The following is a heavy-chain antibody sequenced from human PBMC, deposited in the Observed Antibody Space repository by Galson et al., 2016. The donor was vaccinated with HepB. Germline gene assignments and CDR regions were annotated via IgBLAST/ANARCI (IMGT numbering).Heavy chain of an antibody. Sequence: SLRLSCAASGLIFSNYAMSWVRQAPGKGLEWVSGISGNGVSAYYADSVKGRFTTSRDNSKNTVYLQMNSVRADDTAVYYCAKDRADYPNFFEFWGRGSLVTVSS. CDR1: GLIFSNYA. CDR2: ISGNGVSA. CDR3: AKDRADYPNFFEF. D-gene: IGHD4-11*01. V-gene: IGHV3-23*01. J-gene: IGHJ4*02.